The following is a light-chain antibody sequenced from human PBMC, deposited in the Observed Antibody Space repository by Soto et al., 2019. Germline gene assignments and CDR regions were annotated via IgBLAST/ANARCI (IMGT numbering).Light chain of an antibody. Sequence: VMTQSPATLSVSPGERATLSCRASLSVGTNLAWYQQNPGQPPRLLIYGATTRATGIPARFSGSGSGTDFTLTISSLQSEDFAVYYCQHHNNWPPGTFGQGTRVEIK. CDR1: LSVGTN. J-gene: IGKJ1*01. V-gene: IGKV3-15*01. CDR3: QHHNNWPPGT. CDR2: GAT.